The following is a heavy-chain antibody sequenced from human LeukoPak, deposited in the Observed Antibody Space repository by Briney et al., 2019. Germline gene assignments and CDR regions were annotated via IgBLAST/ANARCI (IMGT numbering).Heavy chain of an antibody. V-gene: IGHV1-69*13. CDR2: IIPIFGTA. CDR1: GGTFSSYA. J-gene: IGHJ4*02. CDR3: ARGRELHFDY. D-gene: IGHD1-26*01. Sequence: GASVKVSCKASGGTFSSYAISWVRQAPGQGLEWMGGIIPIFGTANYAQKFQGRVTITADESTSTAYMELSSLRFEDTAVYYCARGRELHFDYWGQGTLVTVSS.